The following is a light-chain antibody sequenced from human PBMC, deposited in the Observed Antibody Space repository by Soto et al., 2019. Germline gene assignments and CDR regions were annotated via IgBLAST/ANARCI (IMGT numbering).Light chain of an antibody. J-gene: IGLJ1*01. CDR2: EVS. Sequence: QSALTQPASVSGSPGQSITISCTGTSSDVGGYNYVSWYQQHPGKAPKLMIYEVSNRPSGVSNRFSGSKSGNTASLTISGLQADDEDDYYCSSYTSSSRYVFGTGTKVTVL. V-gene: IGLV2-14*01. CDR1: SSDVGGYNY. CDR3: SSYTSSSRYV.